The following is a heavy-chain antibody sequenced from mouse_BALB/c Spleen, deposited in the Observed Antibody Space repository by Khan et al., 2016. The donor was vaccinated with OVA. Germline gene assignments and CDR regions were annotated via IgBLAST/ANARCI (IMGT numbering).Heavy chain of an antibody. CDR2: ISYSGST. D-gene: IGHD2-3*01. CDR1: GYSITSDYA. J-gene: IGHJ4*01. Sequence: EVQLVESGPGLVKPSQSLSLTCTVTGYSITSDYAWNWIRQFPGNKLEWMGYISYSGSTNYNPDLKNRISITRDTSKNQFFLQLNSVTTEDTATYYCARDGSRYNYAIDYWGQGTSVTVSS. V-gene: IGHV3-2*02. CDR3: ARDGSRYNYAIDY.